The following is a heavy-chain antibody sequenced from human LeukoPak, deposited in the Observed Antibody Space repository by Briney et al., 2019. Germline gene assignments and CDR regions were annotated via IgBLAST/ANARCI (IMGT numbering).Heavy chain of an antibody. CDR3: ARSDYGDYEDAFDI. Sequence: GGSLRLSCAASGFTFSSYSMNWVRQAPGKGLEWVSYISSSGSTIYYADSVKGRFTISRDNAKNSLYLQMNSLRAEDTAVYYCARSDYGDYEDAFDIWGQGTMVTVSS. CDR2: ISSSGSTI. J-gene: IGHJ3*02. CDR1: GFTFSSYS. D-gene: IGHD4-17*01. V-gene: IGHV3-48*04.